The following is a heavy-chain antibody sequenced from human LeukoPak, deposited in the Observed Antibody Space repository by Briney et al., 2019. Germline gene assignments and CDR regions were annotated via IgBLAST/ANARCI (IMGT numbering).Heavy chain of an antibody. D-gene: IGHD3-3*01. CDR3: AKGYNDFWRGHNHAFDM. Sequence: GGSLRLSCAASGFTFDDYGMSWVRHAPGKGLDRVAVVWFEGTDNYYADSVKGRFTFSRDNSKNTLYLQMYGLRAEETGVYFCAKGYNDFWRGHNHAFDMWGLGTMVTVSA. CDR1: GFTFDDYG. CDR2: VWFEGTDN. J-gene: IGHJ3*02. V-gene: IGHV3-33*06.